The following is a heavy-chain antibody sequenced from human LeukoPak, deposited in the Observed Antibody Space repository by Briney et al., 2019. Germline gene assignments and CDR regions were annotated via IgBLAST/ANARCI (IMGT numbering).Heavy chain of an antibody. CDR1: GFTFSPYA. V-gene: IGHV3-23*01. J-gene: IGHJ4*02. CDR3: TKFDAPSGRRNY. CDR2: ISGSDPST. Sequence: PGGSLRLSCAASGFTFSPYAMNWVRQAPGKGLEWVSTISGSDPSTYYADSVKGRFTISRDNSKNTLYMQMNSLRVEDTAVYYCTKFDAPSGRRNYWGQGTLVTVSS.